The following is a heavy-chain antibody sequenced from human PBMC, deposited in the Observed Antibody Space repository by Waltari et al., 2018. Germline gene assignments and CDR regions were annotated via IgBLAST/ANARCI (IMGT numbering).Heavy chain of an antibody. CDR1: GGSISSYY. V-gene: IGHV4-4*07. J-gene: IGHJ6*02. D-gene: IGHD6-13*01. CDR3: ARVDSSSWYYYYGMDV. Sequence: QVQLQESGPGLVKPSETLSLTCTVSGGSISSYYWSWIRQPAGKGLEWIGRIDTSGSTNYNPSLKSRVTMSVDTSKNQFSLKLSSVTAADTAVYYCARVDSSSWYYYYGMDVWGQGTTVTVSS. CDR2: IDTSGST.